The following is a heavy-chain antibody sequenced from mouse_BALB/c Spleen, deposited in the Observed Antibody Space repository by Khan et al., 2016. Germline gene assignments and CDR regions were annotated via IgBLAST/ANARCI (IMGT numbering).Heavy chain of an antibody. Sequence: EVELVESGGGLVQPGGSRKLSCAASGFTFSSFGMHWVRQAPEKGLEWVAYISSGSSTIYYADTVQGRFTISRDNPKNTLFLQMTSLRSEDSAMYDCASKGARNAYARDYWGQGTSVTVSS. CDR3: ASKGARNAYARDY. V-gene: IGHV5-17*02. CDR1: GFTFSSFG. J-gene: IGHJ4*01. CDR2: ISSGSSTI.